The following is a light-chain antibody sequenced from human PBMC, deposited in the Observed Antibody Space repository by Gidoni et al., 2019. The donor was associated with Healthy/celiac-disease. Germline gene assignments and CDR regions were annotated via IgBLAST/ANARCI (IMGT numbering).Light chain of an antibody. J-gene: IGKJ3*01. CDR2: LGS. CDR3: MQALQTPFT. CDR1: QSLLHSNGYNY. V-gene: IGKV2-28*01. Sequence: DIVMTQSPLSLPDTPGEPASISCRSSQSLLHSNGYNYLDWYLQKPGQSPQLLIYLGSNRASGVPDRFSGSGSGTDFTLKISRVEAEDVGVYYCMQALQTPFTFGPXTKVDIK.